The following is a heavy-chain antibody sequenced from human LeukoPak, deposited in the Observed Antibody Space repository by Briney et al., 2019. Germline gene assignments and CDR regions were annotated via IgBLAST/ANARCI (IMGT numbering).Heavy chain of an antibody. Sequence: SETLSLTCTVSGGSISSYYWSWTRQPAGKGLEWIGRIYTSGSTNYNPSLKSRVTMSVDTSKNQFSLKLSSVTAADTAVYYCARVRYGGAPDAFDIWGQGTMVTVSS. D-gene: IGHD4-17*01. CDR2: IYTSGST. V-gene: IGHV4-4*07. J-gene: IGHJ3*02. CDR1: GGSISSYY. CDR3: ARVRYGGAPDAFDI.